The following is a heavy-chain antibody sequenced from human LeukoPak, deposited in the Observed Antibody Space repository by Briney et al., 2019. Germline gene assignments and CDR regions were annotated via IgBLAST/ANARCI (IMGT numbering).Heavy chain of an antibody. D-gene: IGHD5-18*01. CDR1: GFTVSSDH. J-gene: IGHJ5*02. Sequence: GGSLRLSCSASGFTVSSDHMTGVRQAPGKGLEWVSLIYTSGTTYYADSVKGRFTISRDNSKNTLHLQMNSLSAEDTAVYYCARAPGYSYGSWGQGTLVSVSS. CDR3: ARAPGYSYGS. V-gene: IGHV3-53*01. CDR2: IYTSGTT.